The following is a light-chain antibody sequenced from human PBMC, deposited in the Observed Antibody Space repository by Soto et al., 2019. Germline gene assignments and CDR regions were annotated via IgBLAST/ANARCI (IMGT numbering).Light chain of an antibody. J-gene: IGKJ2*01. CDR1: QTINNY. V-gene: IGKV1-33*01. CDR3: QQYDNLPMYT. CDR2: DAS. Sequence: DIQLTQSPPFLSASVGDRVTVTCRASQTINNYLAWFRKKEGKAPEFLIYDASNLETGVPSRFSGSGSGTDFTFTISSLQPEDIATYYCQQYDNLPMYTFGQGTKLEIK.